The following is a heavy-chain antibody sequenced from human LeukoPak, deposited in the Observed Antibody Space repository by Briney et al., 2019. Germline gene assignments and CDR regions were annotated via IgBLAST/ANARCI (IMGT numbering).Heavy chain of an antibody. CDR2: IKQDGSEK. D-gene: IGHD2-21*02. J-gene: IGHJ6*03. CDR3: ASTYCGGDCYGLYYYYYMDV. Sequence: GGSLRLSCAASGFTFSSYWMSWVRQAPGKGLEWVANIKQDGSEKYYVDSVKGRFTISRDNAKNSLYLQMNSLRAEDTAVYYCASTYCGGDCYGLYYYYYMDVWGKGTAVTISS. V-gene: IGHV3-7*01. CDR1: GFTFSSYW.